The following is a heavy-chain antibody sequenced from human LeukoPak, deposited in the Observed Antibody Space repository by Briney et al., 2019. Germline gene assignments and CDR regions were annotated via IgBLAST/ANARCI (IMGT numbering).Heavy chain of an antibody. CDR3: ASPNAMIVAYFDY. V-gene: IGHV4-39*01. D-gene: IGHD3-22*01. Sequence: SETLSLTCTVSGGSISSYYWSWIRQPPGKGLEWIGSIYYSGSTYYNPSLKSRVTISVDTSKNQFSLKLSSVTAADTAVYYCASPNAMIVAYFDYWGQGTLVTVSS. CDR2: IYYSGST. J-gene: IGHJ4*02. CDR1: GGSISSYY.